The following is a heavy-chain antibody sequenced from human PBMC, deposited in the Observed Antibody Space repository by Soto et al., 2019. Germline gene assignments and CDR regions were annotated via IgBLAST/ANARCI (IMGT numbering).Heavy chain of an antibody. CDR1: GGSISSSSYY. Sequence: SETLSLTCTVSGGSISSSSYYWCWIRQPPGKGLEWIGSIYYSGSTYYNPSLKSRVTISVDTSKNQFSLKLSSVTAADTAVYYCARLDDGYRSLPEVMFDYWGQGTLVTVSS. J-gene: IGHJ4*02. CDR2: IYYSGST. CDR3: ARLDDGYRSLPEVMFDY. D-gene: IGHD5-12*01. V-gene: IGHV4-39*01.